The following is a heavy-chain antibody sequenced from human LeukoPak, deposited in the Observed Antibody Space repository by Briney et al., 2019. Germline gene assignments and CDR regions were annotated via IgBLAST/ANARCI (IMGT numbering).Heavy chain of an antibody. V-gene: IGHV3-53*01. CDR2: IYSGGST. CDR1: GFTVSSNY. D-gene: IGHD3-22*01. Sequence: GGSLRLSCAASGFTVSSNYLSWVRQAPGKGLEWVSVIYSGGSTYYADSVKGGFTISRDNSKNTLYLQMNSLRAEDTAVYYCARAPYYYDSSGYLYYYGMDVWGQGTTVTVSS. J-gene: IGHJ6*02. CDR3: ARAPYYYDSSGYLYYYGMDV.